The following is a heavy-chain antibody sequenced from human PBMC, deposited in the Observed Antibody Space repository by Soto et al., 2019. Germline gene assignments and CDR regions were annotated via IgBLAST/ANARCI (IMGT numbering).Heavy chain of an antibody. V-gene: IGHV4-34*01. D-gene: IGHD3-3*01. CDR2: INHSGRT. CDR3: ARGPPYYDFWSGYSLRGPVMDV. Sequence: PSETLSLTCAVYGGSFSGYYWSWIRQPPGKGLEWIGEINHSGRTNYNPSLKSRVTISVDTSKNQFSLKLSSVTAADTAVYYCARGPPYYDFWSGYSLRGPVMDVWGQGTTVTVSS. J-gene: IGHJ6*02. CDR1: GGSFSGYY.